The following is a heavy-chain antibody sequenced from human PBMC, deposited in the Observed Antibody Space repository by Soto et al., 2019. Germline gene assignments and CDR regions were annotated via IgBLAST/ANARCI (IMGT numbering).Heavy chain of an antibody. V-gene: IGHV4-30-4*01. CDR3: ARSSTGSSGALDY. CDR2: IFYSGAA. J-gene: IGHJ4*02. D-gene: IGHD3-9*01. Sequence: QVQLQESGPGLLKPSQTLSLTCTVSCGSISSDDDSWSWIRQAPGKGLEWIGYIFYSGAAYYNPSLRRRSTISADTSKNQFSLKMYAVTAADTAVYYCARSSTGSSGALDYLGQGTLVTVSS. CDR1: CGSISSDDDS.